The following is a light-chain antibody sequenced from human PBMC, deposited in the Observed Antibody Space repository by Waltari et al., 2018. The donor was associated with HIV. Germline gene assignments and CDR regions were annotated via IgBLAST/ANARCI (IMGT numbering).Light chain of an antibody. V-gene: IGKV4-1*01. CDR1: QSVLSSSTNKTH. J-gene: IGKJ1*01. Sequence: DIVMTQSPDSLAVSMGERATINCKSSQSVLSSSTNKTHLAWYQQKPGQPPKLLIYWASTRDSGVPDRFSGSGSGTDFTLTISSLQAEDVAVYYCQQYYTTPRTFGQGTKVEIK. CDR3: QQYYTTPRT. CDR2: WAS.